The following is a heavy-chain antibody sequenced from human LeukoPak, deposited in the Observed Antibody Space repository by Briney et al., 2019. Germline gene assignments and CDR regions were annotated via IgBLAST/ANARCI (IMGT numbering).Heavy chain of an antibody. V-gene: IGHV1-18*01. CDR2: ISAYNGNT. J-gene: IGHJ2*01. D-gene: IGHD6-13*01. Sequence: GASVKVSCKASGYTFTSYGISWVRQAPGQGLEWMGWISAYNGNTNYAQKLQGRVTMTTDTSTSTAYMELRSLRSDDTAVYYCARDIPAAGTQNWYFDLWGRGTLVTVSS. CDR3: ARDIPAAGTQNWYFDL. CDR1: GYTFTSYG.